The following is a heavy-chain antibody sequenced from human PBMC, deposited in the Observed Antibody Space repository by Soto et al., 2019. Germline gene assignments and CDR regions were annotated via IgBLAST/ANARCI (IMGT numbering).Heavy chain of an antibody. V-gene: IGHV3-30-3*01. Sequence: GGSLRLSCAASGFTFSSYAMHWVRQAPGKGLEWVAVISYDGSNKYYADSVKGRFTISRDNSKNTLYLQMNSLRAEDTAVYYCARWRASYGHYYYYGMDVWGQGTTVTVSS. J-gene: IGHJ6*02. D-gene: IGHD5-18*01. CDR2: ISYDGSNK. CDR1: GFTFSSYA. CDR3: ARWRASYGHYYYYGMDV.